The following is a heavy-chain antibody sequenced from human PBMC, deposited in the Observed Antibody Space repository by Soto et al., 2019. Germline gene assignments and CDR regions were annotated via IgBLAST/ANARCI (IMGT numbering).Heavy chain of an antibody. CDR2: ISAYNGNT. D-gene: IGHD3-9*01. Sequence: QVQLVQSGAEVKKPEASVKVSCKASGYTFTSYGISWVRQAPGQGLEWMGWISAYNGNTNYAQELQGRVTMTTDTSTSTAYMELRSLRSDDTAVYYCARGPPILRYFDWSKDAAFDIWGQGTMVTVSS. J-gene: IGHJ3*02. CDR1: GYTFTSYG. V-gene: IGHV1-18*01. CDR3: ARGPPILRYFDWSKDAAFDI.